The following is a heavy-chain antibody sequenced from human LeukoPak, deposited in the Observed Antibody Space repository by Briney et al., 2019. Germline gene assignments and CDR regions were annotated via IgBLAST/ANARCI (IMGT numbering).Heavy chain of an antibody. CDR2: IYYSGST. Sequence: SETLSLTCTVSGGSISSYYWSWIRQPPGKGLEWIGYIYYSGSTNYNPSLKSRVTISVDTSKNQFSLKLSSVTAADTAVYYCARKAGTYYYGSGSFSWFDPWGQGTLVTVSS. J-gene: IGHJ5*02. D-gene: IGHD3-10*01. CDR3: ARKAGTYYYGSGSFSWFDP. V-gene: IGHV4-59*01. CDR1: GGSISSYY.